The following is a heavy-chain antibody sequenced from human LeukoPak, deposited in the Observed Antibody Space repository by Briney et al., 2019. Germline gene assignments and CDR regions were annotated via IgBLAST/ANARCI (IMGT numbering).Heavy chain of an antibody. Sequence: GGSLRLSCAASGFTFSNYGMHWVRQAPGEGLEWVAFIRYDESTKFYADSVKGRFTISRDNSKTTLYLQMNSLRAEDTAVYYCAKDLPAAYFDYWGQGTLVTVSS. D-gene: IGHD2-2*01. J-gene: IGHJ4*02. V-gene: IGHV3-30*02. CDR1: GFTFSNYG. CDR3: AKDLPAAYFDY. CDR2: IRYDESTK.